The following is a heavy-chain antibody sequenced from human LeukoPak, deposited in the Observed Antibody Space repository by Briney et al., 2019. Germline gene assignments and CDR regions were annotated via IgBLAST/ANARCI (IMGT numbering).Heavy chain of an antibody. J-gene: IGHJ4*02. CDR3: AGHYYDNTGYYYFDH. V-gene: IGHV4-39*01. Sequence: SETLSLTCTVSGDSITGSSYYWGWIRQPPGKGLEWIGSMFYSGSTYSNPSLKSRVTISVDTSKNQFSLKLSSVTAADTAVYYCAGHYYDNTGYYYFDHWGQGTLVTVSS. CDR2: MFYSGST. CDR1: GDSITGSSYY. D-gene: IGHD3-22*01.